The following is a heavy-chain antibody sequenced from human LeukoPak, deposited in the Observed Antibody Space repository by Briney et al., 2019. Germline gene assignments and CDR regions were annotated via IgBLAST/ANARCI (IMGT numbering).Heavy chain of an antibody. Sequence: PGGSLRVSCAASGFTFSNYWMSWDRQAPGKGLEWVANIKQDGSEKCYVDSVKGRFTISRDNAKNSLYLQMNSLRAEDTAVYYCARDRWELLSNSYHYCGLDVWGQGTTVTVSS. CDR3: ARDRWELLSNSYHYCGLDV. CDR2: IKQDGSEK. D-gene: IGHD2-15*01. J-gene: IGHJ6*02. V-gene: IGHV3-7*01. CDR1: GFTFSNYW.